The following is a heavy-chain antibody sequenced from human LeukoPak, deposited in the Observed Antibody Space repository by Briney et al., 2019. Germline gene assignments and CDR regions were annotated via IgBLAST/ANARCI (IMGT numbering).Heavy chain of an antibody. V-gene: IGHV4-59*08. CDR2: INYSGST. J-gene: IGHJ4*02. D-gene: IGHD5-24*01. CDR3: ASSRDGYNIPLDY. Sequence: KPSETLSLTCTVSGGSISSYYWSWIRQPPGKGLEWIGYINYSGSTNYNPSLKSRVTISVDTSKNQFSLKLSSVTAADTAVYYCASSRDGYNIPLDYWGQGTLVTVSS. CDR1: GGSISSYY.